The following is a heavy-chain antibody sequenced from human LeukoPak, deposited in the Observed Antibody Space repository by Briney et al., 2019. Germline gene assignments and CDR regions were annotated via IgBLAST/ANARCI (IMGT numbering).Heavy chain of an antibody. V-gene: IGHV4-59*01. J-gene: IGHJ4*02. CDR3: ARVSSGYYYVYDY. D-gene: IGHD3-22*01. Sequence: SETLSLTCTVSGGSMSSDYWSWIRQPPGKGLEWIGYIYYSGSTNYNPSLKSRVTISVDTSKNQFSLKLSSVTAADTAVYYCARVSSGYYYVYDYWGQGTLVTVSS. CDR1: GGSMSSDY. CDR2: IYYSGST.